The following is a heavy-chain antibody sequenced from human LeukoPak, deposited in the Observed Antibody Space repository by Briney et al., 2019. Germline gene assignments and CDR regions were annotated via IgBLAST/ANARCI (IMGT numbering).Heavy chain of an antibody. Sequence: AETLSLTCAVSGFPVSSGYYWNWIRQPPGKGLEWIGDISHSGTTNYKPSLKSRVTVSADTSKNQFSLKLSSVTAADTAVYYCARGRDVYRDHWGQGILVTVFS. V-gene: IGHV4-38-2*01. CDR1: GFPVSSGYY. CDR2: ISHSGTT. J-gene: IGHJ4*02. D-gene: IGHD5-24*01. CDR3: ARGRDVYRDH.